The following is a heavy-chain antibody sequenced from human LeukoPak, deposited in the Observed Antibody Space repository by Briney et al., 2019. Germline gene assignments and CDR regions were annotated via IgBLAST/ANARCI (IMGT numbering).Heavy chain of an antibody. CDR2: IYYSGST. V-gene: IGHV4-39*01. D-gene: IGHD6-19*01. J-gene: IGHJ4*02. CDR1: GGSISSSSYY. Sequence: PSETLSLTCTVSGGSISSSSYYWGWIRQPPGKGLEWIGSIYYSGSTYYNPSLKSRVTISVDTSKNQFSLKLSSVTAADTAVYCCARSSSGWMGINFDYWGQGTLVTVSS. CDR3: ARSSSGWMGINFDY.